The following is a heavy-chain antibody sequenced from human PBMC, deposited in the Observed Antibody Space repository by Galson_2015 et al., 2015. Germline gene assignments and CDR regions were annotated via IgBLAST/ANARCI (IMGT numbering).Heavy chain of an antibody. Sequence: SLRLSCAASGLTFSNYAMSWVRQAPGKGLEWVSAVSGSGGTTYYADSVKGRFTISRDNSKNTLYLQMNSLRAEDTAVYYCAKDPGYYYVGYFDLWGRGTLVTVSS. CDR3: AKDPGYYYVGYFDL. CDR2: VSGSGGTT. CDR1: GLTFSNYA. V-gene: IGHV3-23*01. J-gene: IGHJ2*01. D-gene: IGHD3-22*01.